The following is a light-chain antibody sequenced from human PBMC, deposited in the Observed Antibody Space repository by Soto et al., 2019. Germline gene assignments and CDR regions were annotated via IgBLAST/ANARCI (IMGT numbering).Light chain of an antibody. CDR3: EEYNNWPRT. J-gene: IGKJ1*01. CDR1: PSVSSN. V-gene: IGKV3-15*01. CDR2: GAS. Sequence: IVMTQSPATLSVSPGERATLSCRASPSVSSNLAWYQQKPCQAPRLLIYGASTRATGIPARFSGSGSGTEFTLTISALQSEDFALSYCEEYNNWPRTFGQGTKVEI.